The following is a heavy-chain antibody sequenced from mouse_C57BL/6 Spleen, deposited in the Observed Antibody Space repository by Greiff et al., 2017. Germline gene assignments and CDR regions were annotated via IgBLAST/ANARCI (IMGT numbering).Heavy chain of an antibody. Sequence: QVQLQQSGAELARPGASVKMSCKASGYTFTSYTMHWVKQRPGQGLEWIGYINPSSGYTEYNQKFKDKATLTADKSSSTAYMQLSSLTSEDSAVYYCARGDYGSGDYAMDYWGQGTSVTVSS. CDR1: GYTFTSYT. CDR3: ARGDYGSGDYAMDY. J-gene: IGHJ4*01. D-gene: IGHD1-1*01. CDR2: INPSSGYT. V-gene: IGHV1-4*01.